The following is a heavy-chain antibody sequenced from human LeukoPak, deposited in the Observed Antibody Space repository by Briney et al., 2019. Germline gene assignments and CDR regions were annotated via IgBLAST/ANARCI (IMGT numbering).Heavy chain of an antibody. CDR3: ARAAPYYHHSSGYSAFDS. CDR2: ISSTSSTI. CDR1: GFTFRSYS. V-gene: IGHV3-48*02. J-gene: IGHJ3*02. D-gene: IGHD3-22*01. Sequence: GGSLSLSCAASGFTFRSYSMHWVRQAPGKGLEWVSYISSTSSTIYYADSVKGRFTISRDNAKNSLYLQMNSLRDEDTAVYYCARAAPYYHHSSGYSAFDSWGQGTMVTVSS.